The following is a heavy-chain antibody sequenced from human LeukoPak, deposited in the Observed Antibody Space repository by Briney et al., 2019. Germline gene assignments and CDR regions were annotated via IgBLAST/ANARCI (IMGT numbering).Heavy chain of an antibody. V-gene: IGHV4-61*01. CDR1: GGSVSSDNSY. Sequence: PSETLSLTCTVSGGSVSSDNSYWSWIRQPPGKGLQWIGYVYYTGSTHYNPSLESRVAMSADTSENQFSLRLSSVTAADTAVYYCARAHDSSGWYPFDYWGQGTLVTVSS. CDR3: ARAHDSSGWYPFDY. J-gene: IGHJ4*02. D-gene: IGHD6-19*01. CDR2: VYYTGST.